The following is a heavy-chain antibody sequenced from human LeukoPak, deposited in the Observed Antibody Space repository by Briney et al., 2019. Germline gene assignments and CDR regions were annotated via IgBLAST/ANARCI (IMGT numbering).Heavy chain of an antibody. CDR1: GITVSSNY. CDR2: IYSGGST. CDR3: ASGRDDYGIYFDI. J-gene: IGHJ3*02. Sequence: PGGSLRLSCAASGITVSSNYMSWVRQAPGKGLEWVSVIYSGGSTYYADSVKGRFTISRDNSKNTLYLQMNSLRAEDTAVYYCASGRDDYGIYFDIWGQGTMVTVSS. D-gene: IGHD4-17*01. V-gene: IGHV3-53*01.